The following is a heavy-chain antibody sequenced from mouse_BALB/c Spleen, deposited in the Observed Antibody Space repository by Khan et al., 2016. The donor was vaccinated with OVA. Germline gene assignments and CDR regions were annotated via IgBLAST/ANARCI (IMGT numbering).Heavy chain of an antibody. CDR2: IWSDGIT. CDR1: GFSLTNYG. D-gene: IGHD1-1*02. J-gene: IGHJ2*01. CDR3: AKNRNGYFDY. V-gene: IGHV2-2*02. Sequence: QVQLKQSGPGLVQPSQSLSITCTVSGFSLTNYGVHWVRQSPGKGLEWLGVIWSDGITDYNETFISRLSISKDISKSQVFFKMNSLQANDTAIYYCAKNRNGYFDYWGQGTTLTVSS.